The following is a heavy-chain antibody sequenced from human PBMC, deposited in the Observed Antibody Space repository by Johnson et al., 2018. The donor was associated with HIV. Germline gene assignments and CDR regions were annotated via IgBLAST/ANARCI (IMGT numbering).Heavy chain of an antibody. Sequence: QVQLVESGGGVVQPGGSLRLSCAASGFTFSTYGMHWVRQAPGKGLEWVAFIRYDGSNQYYADSVKGRLTISRDNSKNTLYLQMNSLRAEDTAVYYCAKTITMIVVVITGGAFDIWGQGTMVTVSS. CDR2: IRYDGSNQ. CDR1: GFTFSTYG. CDR3: AKTITMIVVVITGGAFDI. D-gene: IGHD3-22*01. J-gene: IGHJ3*02. V-gene: IGHV3-30*02.